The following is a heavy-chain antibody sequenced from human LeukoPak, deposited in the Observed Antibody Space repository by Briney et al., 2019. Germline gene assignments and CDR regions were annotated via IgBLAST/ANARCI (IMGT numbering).Heavy chain of an antibody. J-gene: IGHJ2*01. CDR1: GGTISSYY. Sequence: PSETLSLTCTISGGTISSYYWSWIRQPPGKGLDWIGYIYYSGSTNHNPSLKSRVTISVDTSKNQFSLKLTTVTAADTLVYYCARWEQQYYYFDLWGRGTLVTVSS. CDR3: ARWEQQYYYFDL. CDR2: IYYSGST. D-gene: IGHD1-26*01. V-gene: IGHV4-59*08.